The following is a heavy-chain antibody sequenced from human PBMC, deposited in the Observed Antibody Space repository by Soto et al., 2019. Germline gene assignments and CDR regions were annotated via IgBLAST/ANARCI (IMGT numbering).Heavy chain of an antibody. D-gene: IGHD3-3*02. V-gene: IGHV4-30-4*01. CDR3: ASFSTLGKDYGVDV. CDR1: GVSITSSDSY. J-gene: IGHJ6*02. CDR2: INSSGRA. Sequence: QVQLQESGPGLVKPSQTLSLTCSVSGVSITSSDSYWSLIRQPPGKGLEWIGYINSSGRAYYKPSLPRRVSISIATSKTQFALRLTSVTVADAAVYFCASFSTLGKDYGVDVWGQGTSVTVSS.